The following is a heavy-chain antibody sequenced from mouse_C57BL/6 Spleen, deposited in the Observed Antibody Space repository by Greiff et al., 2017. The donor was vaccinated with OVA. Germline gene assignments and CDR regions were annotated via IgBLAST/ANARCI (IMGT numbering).Heavy chain of an antibody. Sequence: QVQLQQPGAELVMPGASVKLSCKASGYTFTSYWMHWVKQRPGQGLEWIGEIDPSDSYTNYNQKFKGKSTLTVDKSSSTAYMQLSSLTSEDSAVYYCARGDYGNVLFDYWGQGTTLTVSS. CDR3: ARGDYGNVLFDY. V-gene: IGHV1-69*01. CDR2: IDPSDSYT. D-gene: IGHD2-1*01. CDR1: GYTFTSYW. J-gene: IGHJ2*01.